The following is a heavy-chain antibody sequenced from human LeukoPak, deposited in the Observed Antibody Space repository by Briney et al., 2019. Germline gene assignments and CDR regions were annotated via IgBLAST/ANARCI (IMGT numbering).Heavy chain of an antibody. CDR2: MNSNSGNT. CDR3: ARGRDYYDSSGYTPSDDY. V-gene: IGHV1-8*01. J-gene: IGHJ4*02. Sequence: ASVKVSCKASGYTFTSYDINWVRQATGQGLEWMGWMNSNSGNTGYAQKFQGRVTMTRNTSISTAYMELSSLRSEDTAVYYCARGRDYYDSSGYTPSDDYWGQGTLVTVSS. D-gene: IGHD3-22*01. CDR1: GYTFTSYD.